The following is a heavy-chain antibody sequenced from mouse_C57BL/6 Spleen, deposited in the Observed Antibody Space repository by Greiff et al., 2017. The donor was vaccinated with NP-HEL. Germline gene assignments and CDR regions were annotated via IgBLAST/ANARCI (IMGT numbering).Heavy chain of an antibody. CDR3: ARLVTTRTGFAY. J-gene: IGHJ3*01. D-gene: IGHD2-2*01. V-gene: IGHV1-64*01. CDR1: GYTFTSYW. Sequence: VQLQQPGAELVKPGASVKLSCKASGYTFTSYWMHWVKQRPGQGLEWIGMIHPNSGSTNYNEKFKSKATLTVDKSSSTAYMQLSSLTSEDSAVYYCARLVTTRTGFAYWGQGTLVTVSA. CDR2: IHPNSGST.